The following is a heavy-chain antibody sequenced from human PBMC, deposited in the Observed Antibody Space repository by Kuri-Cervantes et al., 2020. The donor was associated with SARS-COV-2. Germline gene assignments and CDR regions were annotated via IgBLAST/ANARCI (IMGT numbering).Heavy chain of an antibody. Sequence: ASVKVSCKASGYTFTSYGISWVRQAPGQGLEWMGWISAYNGNTNYAQKLQGRVTMTTDTSTSTAYMELRSLRSDDTAVYYCARVGRGSSWYVHAFDIWGQGTMVTVSS. V-gene: IGHV1-18*01. CDR3: ARVGRGSSWYVHAFDI. CDR1: GYTFTSYG. CDR2: ISAYNGNT. J-gene: IGHJ3*02. D-gene: IGHD6-13*01.